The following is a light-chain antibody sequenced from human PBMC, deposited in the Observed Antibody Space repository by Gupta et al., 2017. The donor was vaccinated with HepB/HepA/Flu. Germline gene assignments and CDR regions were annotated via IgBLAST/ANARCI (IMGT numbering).Light chain of an antibody. CDR1: QSVTTN. Sequence: EIVMTQSPATLAVSPGERATLSRRASQSVTTNLAWYQQEPGQAPRLLIYGASTRATGIPARFSGSGSGAEFTLTISSLQSEDFAVYYCHQYNACPRTFGQGTKVEIK. V-gene: IGKV3-15*01. CDR2: GAS. J-gene: IGKJ1*01. CDR3: HQYNACPRT.